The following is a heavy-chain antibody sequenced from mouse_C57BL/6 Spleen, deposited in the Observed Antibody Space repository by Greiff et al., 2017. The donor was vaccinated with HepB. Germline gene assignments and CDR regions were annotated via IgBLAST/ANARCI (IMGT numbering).Heavy chain of an antibody. CDR2: IRNKANGYTT. CDR1: GFTFTDYY. J-gene: IGHJ4*01. Sequence: EVHLVESGGGLVQPGGSLSLSCAASGFTFTDYYMSWVRQPPGKALEWLGFIRNKANGYTTEYSASVKGRFAIFRDNSQSILYLQMNARRAEDSATYYCARSADSSGHYAMDYWGQGTSVTVSS. D-gene: IGHD3-2*02. CDR3: ARSADSSGHYAMDY. V-gene: IGHV7-3*01.